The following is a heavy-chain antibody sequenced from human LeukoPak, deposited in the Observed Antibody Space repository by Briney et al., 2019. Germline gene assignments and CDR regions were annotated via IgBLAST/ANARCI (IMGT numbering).Heavy chain of an antibody. CDR3: ARVFCGSTSCYNSFDP. V-gene: IGHV1-18*01. Sequence: ASVKVSCKASGYXFTSYGISWVRQAPGQGLEWMGWISAYNGNTNYAPKLQGRVTMTTDTSTNTAYMDLRSLRFDDTAVYYCARVFCGSTSCYNSFDPWGQGTQVTVSS. J-gene: IGHJ5*02. CDR1: GYXFTSYG. CDR2: ISAYNGNT. D-gene: IGHD2-2*01.